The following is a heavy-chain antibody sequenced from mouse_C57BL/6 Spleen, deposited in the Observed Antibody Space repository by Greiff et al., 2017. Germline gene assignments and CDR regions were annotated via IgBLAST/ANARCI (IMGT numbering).Heavy chain of an antibody. J-gene: IGHJ1*03. D-gene: IGHD1-1*01. CDR1: GYTFTGYW. V-gene: IGHV1-9*01. CDR3: ARSRLPPYGSHWYFDV. Sequence: QVQLQQSGAELMKPGASVKLSCKATGYTFTGYWIEWVKQRPGHGLEWIGEILPGSGSTNYNEKFKGKATFTADTASNTAYLQLSSRTTEDSAIYYCARSRLPPYGSHWYFDVWGTGTTVTVSS. CDR2: ILPGSGST.